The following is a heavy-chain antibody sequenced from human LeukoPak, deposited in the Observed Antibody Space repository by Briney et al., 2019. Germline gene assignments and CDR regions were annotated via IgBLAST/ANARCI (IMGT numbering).Heavy chain of an antibody. CDR1: GFTFSSYW. CDR3: ARVFGSSSWYPLYLDY. Sequence: GGSLRLSCAASGFTFSSYWMSWIRQAPGKGVEWASYITSRGSTKYYSDSVKGRFTISRDNAKNSLYLQMDSLRAEDTAVYYCARVFGSSSWYPLYLDYWGQGALVSVSS. CDR2: ITSRGSTK. J-gene: IGHJ4*02. D-gene: IGHD6-13*01. V-gene: IGHV3-11*01.